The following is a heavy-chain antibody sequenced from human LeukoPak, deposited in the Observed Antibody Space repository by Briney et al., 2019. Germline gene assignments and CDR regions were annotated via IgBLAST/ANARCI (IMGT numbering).Heavy chain of an antibody. V-gene: IGHV1-8*01. CDR1: GYTFTNYD. D-gene: IGHD6-13*01. Sequence: ASVKVSCKTSGYTFTNYDINWVRQATGQGFEWMGWMSPNSGNTGYAQKLQGRVTMTTDTSTSTAYMELRSLRSDDTAVYYCARVSGDSSSWYTDPYNWFDPWGQGTLVTVSS. J-gene: IGHJ5*02. CDR2: MSPNSGNT. CDR3: ARVSGDSSSWYTDPYNWFDP.